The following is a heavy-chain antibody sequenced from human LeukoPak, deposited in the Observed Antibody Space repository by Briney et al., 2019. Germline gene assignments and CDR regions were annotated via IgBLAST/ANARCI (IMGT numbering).Heavy chain of an antibody. D-gene: IGHD3-22*01. CDR2: RYLSGTP. Sequence: SGSLSLTCPVSGDSLARLDFWRWVRQPPGQGLAWLGGRYLSGTPNSHPSVKSRVTISIDKSKNQFFLNLSSVTAADKAVYYCAGLVGRYSSGLYYYYFDYWGQGTLVTVSS. CDR3: AGLVGRYSSGLYYYYFDY. CDR1: GDSLARLDF. V-gene: IGHV4-4*02. J-gene: IGHJ4*02.